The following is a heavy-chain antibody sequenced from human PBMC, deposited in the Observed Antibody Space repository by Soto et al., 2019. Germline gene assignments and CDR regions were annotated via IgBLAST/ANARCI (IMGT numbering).Heavy chain of an antibody. CDR2: IKGDETST. Sequence: EVQLVESGGGPAQFGGSLRLSCAASGFTFSNYWMHWVRQVPGKGLVWVSSIKGDETSTGYADSVKGRFTIFRDNVKNTLYLQMNSLRAEDTAVYYCARGVSGYYGFDYWGQGTLVTVSS. J-gene: IGHJ4*02. D-gene: IGHD5-12*01. CDR3: ARGVSGYYGFDY. CDR1: GFTFSNYW. V-gene: IGHV3-74*01.